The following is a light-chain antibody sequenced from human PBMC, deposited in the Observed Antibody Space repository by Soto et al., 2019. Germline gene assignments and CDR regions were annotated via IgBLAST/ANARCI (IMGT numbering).Light chain of an antibody. CDR1: SSNIGSNA. V-gene: IGLV1-44*01. J-gene: IGLJ3*02. CDR3: AAWDDSRNGV. Sequence: QSVLTQPPSASGTPGQRVTISCSGSSSNIGSNAVNWYQQLPGTAPKLLIYSNNQRPSGVPDRFSGSKSGTSASLAISGLQSEDEADYYCAAWDDSRNGVCGGGTQLTV. CDR2: SNN.